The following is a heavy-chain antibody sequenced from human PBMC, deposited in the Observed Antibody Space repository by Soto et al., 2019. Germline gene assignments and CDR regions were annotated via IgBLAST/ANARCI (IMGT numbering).Heavy chain of an antibody. D-gene: IGHD6-6*01. Sequence: GPVKVSCKASGYTFTSYDINWVRQATGQGLEWMGWMNPNSGNTGYAQKFRGRVTMTRNTSISTAYMELSSLRSEDTAVYYCARGSIAARPGGGWFDPWGQGTLVTVSS. V-gene: IGHV1-8*01. CDR2: MNPNSGNT. CDR3: ARGSIAARPGGGWFDP. CDR1: GYTFTSYD. J-gene: IGHJ5*02.